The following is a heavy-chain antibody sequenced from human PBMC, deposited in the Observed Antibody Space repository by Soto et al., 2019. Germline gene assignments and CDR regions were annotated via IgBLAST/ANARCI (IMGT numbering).Heavy chain of an antibody. V-gene: IGHV5-51*01. Sequence: GEPLKNSCDGSGYSFTSYWSGWVRQMPGKGLEWMGIIYPGDSDTRYSPSFQGQVTISADKSISTAYLQWSSLKASDTAMYYCATGYCSGGSCYFAEYFQHWGQGTLVTVSS. CDR1: GYSFTSYW. J-gene: IGHJ1*01. CDR2: IYPGDSDT. CDR3: ATGYCSGGSCYFAEYFQH. D-gene: IGHD2-15*01.